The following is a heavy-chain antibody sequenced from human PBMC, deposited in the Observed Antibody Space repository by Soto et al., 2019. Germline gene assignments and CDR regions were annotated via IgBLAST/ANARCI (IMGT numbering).Heavy chain of an antibody. D-gene: IGHD6-6*01. CDR3: TRDSTSTLYGMDV. CDR1: GYTFSSFG. Sequence: GASVKVSCKASGYTFSSFGISWVRQAPGQGLEWMAWISTYNGDTNYAQKLQGRVTMTTDTSTTTAYMELRGLRSDDTAMYYCTRDSTSTLYGMDVSGQGTTVTVSS. J-gene: IGHJ6*02. CDR2: ISTYNGDT. V-gene: IGHV1-18*01.